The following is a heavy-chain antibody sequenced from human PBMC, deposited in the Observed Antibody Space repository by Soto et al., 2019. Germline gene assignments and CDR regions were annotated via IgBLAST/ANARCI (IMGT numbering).Heavy chain of an antibody. D-gene: IGHD2-2*01. V-gene: IGHV4-59*01. J-gene: IGHJ4*02. CDR1: GVSISNYY. CDR2: MYYSRST. CDR3: ARQPGKYCSGTSCYDPFDY. Sequence: SETLSLTCPVSGVSISNYYWSWIRQPPRKGLEWIGNMYYSRSTNYNPSLESRVTISVDTSKNQCSLNLNSVTAADTAVYYCARQPGKYCSGTSCYDPFDYWGQGTLVTVSS.